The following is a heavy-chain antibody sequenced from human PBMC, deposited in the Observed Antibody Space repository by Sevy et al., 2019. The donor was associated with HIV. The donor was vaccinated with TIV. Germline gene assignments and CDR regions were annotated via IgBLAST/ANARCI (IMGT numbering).Heavy chain of an antibody. J-gene: IGHJ4*02. CDR3: AREGCTKPHDY. CDR1: GFTFSKYS. CDR2: FSFGCGKI. Sequence: GGSLRLSCAAYGFTFSKYSMSWIRQTPGKGLEWVSTFSFGCGKINYADSVKGRFTISRDDSRNTFYLQMNSLRAEDTAIYYCAREGCTKPHDYWGQRTVVTVSS. V-gene: IGHV3-23*01. D-gene: IGHD2-8*01.